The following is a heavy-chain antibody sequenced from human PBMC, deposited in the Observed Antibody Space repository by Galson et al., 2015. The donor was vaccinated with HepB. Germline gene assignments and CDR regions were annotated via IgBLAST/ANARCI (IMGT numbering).Heavy chain of an antibody. J-gene: IGHJ6*02. V-gene: IGHV1-2*04. D-gene: IGHD2-15*01. CDR3: ARGLVGQSSEGMDD. CDR2: INPNSGGT. Sequence: SCKASGYTFTGYSMHWVRQAPGQGLEWMGWINPNSGGTNYAQKFQGWVTMTRDTSISTDYMQLSRLRSDDTAVYYCARGLVGQSSEGMDDWGQGTTVTVSS. CDR1: GYTFTGYS.